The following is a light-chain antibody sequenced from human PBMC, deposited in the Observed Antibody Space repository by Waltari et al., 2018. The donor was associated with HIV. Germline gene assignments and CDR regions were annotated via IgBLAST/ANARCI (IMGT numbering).Light chain of an antibody. CDR2: GNG. V-gene: IGLV1-47*01. CDR1: SSNIGNNA. J-gene: IGLJ1*01. CDR3: AAWDDSLSGSYV. Sequence: QSVLTQPPSASGTPGRRVTISCSGSSSNIGNNAVYWYQELPGTAPKLLTFGNGPRPSCVPDRFSGSTSGTSASLAISGLRSEDEADYYCAAWDDSLSGSYVFGTGTKVTVL.